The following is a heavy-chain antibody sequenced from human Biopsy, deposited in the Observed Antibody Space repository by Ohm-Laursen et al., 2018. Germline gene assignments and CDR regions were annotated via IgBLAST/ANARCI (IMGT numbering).Heavy chain of an antibody. CDR3: ARGSGSGFYFDQ. V-gene: IGHV3-66*01. CDR2: IYAGATT. CDR1: KFTVRTNS. D-gene: IGHD2-15*01. J-gene: IGHJ4*02. Sequence: ETLSLTCAASKFTVRTNSMSWVRLAPGKGLEWVSVIYAGATTYYPDSVKGRFTISRDNSRNTVYLQMDSLRGEDTVVYFCARGSGSGFYFDQWGQGTLVTVSS.